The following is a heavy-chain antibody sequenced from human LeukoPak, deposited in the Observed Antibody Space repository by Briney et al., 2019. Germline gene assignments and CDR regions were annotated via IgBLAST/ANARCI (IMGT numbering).Heavy chain of an antibody. CDR3: ARVAFGELFGRSFDY. CDR1: GFTFSNYAM. CDR2: IHHSGST. V-gene: IGHV4-4*02. Sequence: GSLRLSCAGSGFTFSNYAMSWVRQAPGKGLEWIGDIHHSGSTYYNPSLKSRVTMSVDKSKNQFSLKLYSVTAADTAVYYCARVAFGELFGRSFDYWGQGTLVTVSS. J-gene: IGHJ4*02. D-gene: IGHD3-10*01.